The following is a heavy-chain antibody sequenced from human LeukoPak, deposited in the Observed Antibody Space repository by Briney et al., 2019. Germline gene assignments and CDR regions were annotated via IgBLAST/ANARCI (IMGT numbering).Heavy chain of an antibody. CDR3: ARHRYFWGSYRDWGGSLNWFDP. CDR2: IYYSGST. V-gene: IGHV4-39*01. Sequence: PSQTLSLTCTVPGGSISSGSYYWGWIRQPPGKGLEWIGGIYYSGSTYYNQSPKSQVTISVDTTKNQFSLKLSSVTAADTAVYYCARHRYFWGSYRDWGGSLNWFDPWGQGTLVTVSS. CDR1: GGSISSGSYY. J-gene: IGHJ5*02. D-gene: IGHD3-16*02.